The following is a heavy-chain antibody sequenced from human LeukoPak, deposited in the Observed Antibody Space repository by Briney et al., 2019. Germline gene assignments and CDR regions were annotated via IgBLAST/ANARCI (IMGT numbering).Heavy chain of an antibody. CDR2: IYYSGST. CDR1: TGAISSSTYY. J-gene: IGHJ4*02. V-gene: IGHV4-39*01. D-gene: IGHD6-13*01. CDR3: ARHQSHSRPYYFDS. Sequence: PSETLSLTCTVYTGAISSSTYYWGWIRQPPGKGLEWIGTIYYSGSTYYNPSLKSRVTISGDTSKNQFSLKLSSVTAADTHVCFCARHQSHSRPYYFDSWGQGTLVTVSS.